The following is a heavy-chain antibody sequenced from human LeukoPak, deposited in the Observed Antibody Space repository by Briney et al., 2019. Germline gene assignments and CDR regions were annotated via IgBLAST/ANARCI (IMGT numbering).Heavy chain of an antibody. CDR2: IYYSGST. CDR1: GGSISSSSYY. D-gene: IGHD6-6*01. V-gene: IGHV4-39*01. Sequence: TSETLSLTCTVSGGSISSSSYYWGWIRQPQGKGLEWIGSIYYSGSTYYNPSLKSRVTISVDTSKNQFSLKLSSVTAADTAVYSCVRRRLVPGYFDLRGRGTLVTVSS. J-gene: IGHJ2*01. CDR3: VRRRLVPGYFDL.